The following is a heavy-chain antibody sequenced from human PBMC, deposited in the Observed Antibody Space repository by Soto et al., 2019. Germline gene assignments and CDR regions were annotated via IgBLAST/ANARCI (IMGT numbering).Heavy chain of an antibody. CDR3: ARYCISTSCYEAAGMDV. D-gene: IGHD2-2*01. Sequence: ASVEVSCKDSGYTFTSYAMHWVRQAPGQRLEWMGWINAGNGNTKYSQKFQGRVTITRDTSASTAYMELSSLRSEDTAVYYCARYCISTSCYEAAGMDVWGQGTTVTVSS. J-gene: IGHJ6*02. CDR2: INAGNGNT. CDR1: GYTFTSYA. V-gene: IGHV1-3*01.